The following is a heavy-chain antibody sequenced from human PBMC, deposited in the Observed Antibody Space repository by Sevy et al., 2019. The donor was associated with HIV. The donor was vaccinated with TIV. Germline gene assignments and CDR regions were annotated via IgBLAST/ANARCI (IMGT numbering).Heavy chain of an antibody. Sequence: GGSLRLSCAASGFTFSDYYMSWIRQAPGKGLEWVSYISSSGSTIYYADSVKGRFTISRDNAKNSLYLQMNSLRAEDTAVYYCARDQTDGVSDWFDPWGQGTLVNVSS. CDR3: ARDQTDGVSDWFDP. V-gene: IGHV3-11*01. J-gene: IGHJ5*02. CDR2: ISSSGSTI. CDR1: GFTFSDYY. D-gene: IGHD4-17*01.